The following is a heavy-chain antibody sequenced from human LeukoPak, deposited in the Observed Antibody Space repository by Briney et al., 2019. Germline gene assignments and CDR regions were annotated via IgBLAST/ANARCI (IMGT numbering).Heavy chain of an antibody. CDR3: ARDYFDSSGYHLDY. Sequence: SETLSLTCTVSGGSISIGSYYWSWIRQPAGKALEWIGRIYASGSTNYNPSLKSRVTISVDTSKNQFSLKLSSVTAADTAIYYCARDYFDSSGYHLDYWGQGALVTVSS. J-gene: IGHJ4*02. CDR1: GGSISIGSYY. V-gene: IGHV4-61*02. D-gene: IGHD3-22*01. CDR2: IYASGST.